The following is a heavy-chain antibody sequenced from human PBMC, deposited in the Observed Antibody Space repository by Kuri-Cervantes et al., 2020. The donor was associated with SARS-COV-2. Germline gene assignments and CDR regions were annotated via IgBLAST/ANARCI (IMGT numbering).Heavy chain of an antibody. CDR3: ATGSPTGTTSWFDP. V-gene: IGHV1-8*03. Sequence: ASVKVSCKASGYTFTSYDINWVRQATGQGLEWMGWMNPNSGNTGYAQKFQGRVTITRNTSISTAYMDLSSLRSEDTAVYYCATGSPTGTTSWFDPWGQGTLVTVSS. J-gene: IGHJ5*02. CDR1: GYTFTSYD. D-gene: IGHD1-7*01. CDR2: MNPNSGNT.